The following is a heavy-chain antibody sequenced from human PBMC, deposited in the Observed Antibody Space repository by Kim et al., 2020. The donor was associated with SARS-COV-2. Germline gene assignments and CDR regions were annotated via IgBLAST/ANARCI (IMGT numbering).Heavy chain of an antibody. D-gene: IGHD6-13*01. V-gene: IGHV3-7*01. CDR3: ARIGYSSSCTDY. Sequence: LSLTCVASGFSFDNYWMSWVRQAPGKGLEWVANIKQDGGQIYYLDSLKGRFTISRDNAKNSVYLQLNSLRAEDTAVYYCARIGYSSSCTDYRGQGTLVTVSS. CDR1: GFSFDNYW. CDR2: IKQDGGQI. J-gene: IGHJ4*02.